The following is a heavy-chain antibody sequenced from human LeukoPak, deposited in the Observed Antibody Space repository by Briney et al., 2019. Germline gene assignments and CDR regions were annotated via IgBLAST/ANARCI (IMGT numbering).Heavy chain of an antibody. CDR3: ARYRGGRTGLDD. D-gene: IGHD6-19*01. CDR2: IKEDGSEK. V-gene: IGHV3-7*04. Sequence: GGSLRLSCAASALTFSRSWMSRVRQAPGKGLEWVAFIKEDGSEKYYVDSVKGRFTISRDNAENSLYLQMNSLRAEDTAVYYCARYRGGRTGLDDWGQGTLVTVSS. J-gene: IGHJ4*02. CDR1: ALTFSRSW.